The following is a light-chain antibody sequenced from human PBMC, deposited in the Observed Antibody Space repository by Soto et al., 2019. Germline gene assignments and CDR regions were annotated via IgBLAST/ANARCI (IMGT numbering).Light chain of an antibody. V-gene: IGKV1-5*03. CDR3: QHYNSYSEA. CDR1: QTISSW. Sequence: DIQMTQSPSTLSASVGDRVTTTCRPSQTISSWLAWYQQKPGKAPKLLIYKASNLKSGVPSRFSGSGAGTEFTLTISSLQPDDFATYYCQHYNSYSEAFGQGTKVDIK. J-gene: IGKJ1*01. CDR2: KAS.